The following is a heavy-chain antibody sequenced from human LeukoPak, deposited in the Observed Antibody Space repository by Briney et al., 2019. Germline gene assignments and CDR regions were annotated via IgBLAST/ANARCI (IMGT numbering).Heavy chain of an antibody. Sequence: PGGSLRLSCAASGFTFSSYAMSWVRQAPGKGLEWVSAISGSGGSTYYADSVKGRFTISRDNSKKTLYLQMNSLRAEDTAVYYCAKGTYYYDSSGYYYADAFDIWGQGTMVTVSS. V-gene: IGHV3-23*01. D-gene: IGHD3-22*01. J-gene: IGHJ3*02. CDR1: GFTFSSYA. CDR2: ISGSGGST. CDR3: AKGTYYYDSSGYYYADAFDI.